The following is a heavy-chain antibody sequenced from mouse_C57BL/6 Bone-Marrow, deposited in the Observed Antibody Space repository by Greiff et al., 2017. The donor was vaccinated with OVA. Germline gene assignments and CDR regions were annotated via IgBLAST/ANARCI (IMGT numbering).Heavy chain of an antibody. CDR1: GFSFNTYA. D-gene: IGHD2-3*01. CDR2: IRSKSNNYAT. Sequence: EVKLMESGGGLVQPKGSLKLSCAASGFSFNTYAMNWVRQAPGKGLEWVARIRSKSNNYATYYADSVKDRFTISRDDSESMLYLQMNNLKTEDTAMYYCVSRWLLRGWYFDVWGTGTTVTVSS. V-gene: IGHV10-1*01. J-gene: IGHJ1*03. CDR3: VSRWLLRGWYFDV.